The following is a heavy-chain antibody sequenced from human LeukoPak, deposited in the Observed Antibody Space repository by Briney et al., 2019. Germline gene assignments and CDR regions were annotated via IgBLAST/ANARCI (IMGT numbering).Heavy chain of an antibody. CDR1: GGTFSSYA. Sequence: SVKVSCKASGGTFSSYAISWVRQAPEQGLEWMGGIIPIFGTANYAQKFQGRVTITAAESTSTAYMELSSLRSEDTAVYYCARVPFFYDFWSGYIDYWGQGTLVTVSS. CDR3: ARVPFFYDFWSGYIDY. V-gene: IGHV1-69*13. CDR2: IIPIFGTA. J-gene: IGHJ4*02. D-gene: IGHD3-3*01.